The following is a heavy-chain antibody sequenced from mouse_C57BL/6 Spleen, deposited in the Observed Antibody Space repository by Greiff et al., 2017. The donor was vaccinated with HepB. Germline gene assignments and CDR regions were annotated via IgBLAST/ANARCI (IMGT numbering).Heavy chain of an antibody. Sequence: VQLQQSGPELVKPGASVKISCKASGYAFSSSWMNWVKQRPGKGLEWIGRIYPGDGDTNYNGKFKGKATLTADKSSSTAYMQLSSLTSEDSAVYFCAREGYYGSSSYYAMDYWGQGTSVTVSS. D-gene: IGHD1-1*01. CDR2: IYPGDGDT. CDR1: GYAFSSSW. V-gene: IGHV1-82*01. J-gene: IGHJ4*01. CDR3: AREGYYGSSSYYAMDY.